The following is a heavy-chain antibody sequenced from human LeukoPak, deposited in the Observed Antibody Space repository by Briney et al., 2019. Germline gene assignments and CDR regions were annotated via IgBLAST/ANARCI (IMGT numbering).Heavy chain of an antibody. V-gene: IGHV3-64D*06. CDR1: GFXFSSYA. Sequence: GGSLRLSCSASGFXFSSYAMHWVRQAPGKGLEYVSAISSNGGSTYYADSVKGRFTISRDNSKNTLYLQMSSLRAEDTAVYYCVKSVTRGYYYYGMDVWGQGTTVTVSS. J-gene: IGHJ6*02. CDR2: ISSNGGST. CDR3: VKSVTRGYYYYGMDV. D-gene: IGHD4-17*01.